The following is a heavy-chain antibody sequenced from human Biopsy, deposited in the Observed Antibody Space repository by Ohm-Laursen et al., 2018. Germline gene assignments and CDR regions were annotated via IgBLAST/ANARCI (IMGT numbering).Heavy chain of an antibody. Sequence: SSVKVSCKASGGTFTNYAISWVRQAHGQGLEWMGGIIPIFGTANYAQKFQGRVTITADESTSTAYMELSSLRSDDTAVYYCARDALGGGSYRFFYWGQGSLVTVSS. CDR3: ARDALGGGSYRFFY. D-gene: IGHD1-26*01. V-gene: IGHV1-69*01. J-gene: IGHJ4*02. CDR1: GGTFTNYA. CDR2: IIPIFGTA.